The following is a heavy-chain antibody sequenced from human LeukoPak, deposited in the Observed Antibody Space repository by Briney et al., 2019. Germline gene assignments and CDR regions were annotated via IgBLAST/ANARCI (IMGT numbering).Heavy chain of an antibody. CDR3: ARHRGLLWFGRSNWFDP. CDR1: GGSFSGYY. J-gene: IGHJ5*02. Sequence: SETLSLTCAVYGGSFSGYYWSWIRQPPGKGLGWSGEINHSGSTNYNPSLKSRVTISVDTSKNQFSLKLSSATAAHTAVYYCARHRGLLWFGRSNWFDPWGQGTLVTVSS. CDR2: INHSGST. V-gene: IGHV4-34*01. D-gene: IGHD3-10*01.